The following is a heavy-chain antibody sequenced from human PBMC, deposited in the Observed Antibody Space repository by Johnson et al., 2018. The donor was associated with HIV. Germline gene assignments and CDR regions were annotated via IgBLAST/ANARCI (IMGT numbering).Heavy chain of an antibody. D-gene: IGHD2-15*01. V-gene: IGHV3-11*01. CDR3: ARAGPYCSGGSCYSPDAFDI. J-gene: IGHJ3*02. Sequence: QVQVVESGGGVVRPGGSLRLSCAASGFSFSDHYMSWIRQAPGKGLEWVSYISGSGGSTYYADSVKGRFTISRDNSKNTLYLQMNSLRAEDTAVYYCARAGPYCSGGSCYSPDAFDIWGQGTMV. CDR2: ISGSGGST. CDR1: GFSFSDHY.